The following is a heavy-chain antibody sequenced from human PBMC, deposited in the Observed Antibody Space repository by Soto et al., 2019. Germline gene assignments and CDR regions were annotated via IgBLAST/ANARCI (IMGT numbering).Heavy chain of an antibody. D-gene: IGHD5-12*01. Sequence: SETLRLRCTVSGGSVRIYDGGGFRQPPGKGLEWIGYIYYSGSTNYNPSLKSRVTISVDTSKNQFSLKLSSVTAADTAVYYCARAVGGGYEKGADYYYMDVWGKGTTVTVSS. V-gene: IGHV4-59*02. CDR2: IYYSGST. CDR1: GGSVRIYD. J-gene: IGHJ6*03. CDR3: ARAVGGGYEKGADYYYMDV.